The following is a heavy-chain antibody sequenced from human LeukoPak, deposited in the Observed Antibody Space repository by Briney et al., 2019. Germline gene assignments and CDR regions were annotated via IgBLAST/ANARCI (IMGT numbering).Heavy chain of an antibody. CDR1: GYTFTSYG. CDR3: ATHKYYYGSGSLDY. Sequence: GASVKVSCKASGYTFTSYGISWVRQAPGQGLEWMGWISAYNGNTNYAQKLQGRVTMTTDTSTSTAYMELRSLRSDDTAVYYCATHKYYYGSGSLDYWGQGTLVTVSS. V-gene: IGHV1-18*01. D-gene: IGHD3-10*01. J-gene: IGHJ4*02. CDR2: ISAYNGNT.